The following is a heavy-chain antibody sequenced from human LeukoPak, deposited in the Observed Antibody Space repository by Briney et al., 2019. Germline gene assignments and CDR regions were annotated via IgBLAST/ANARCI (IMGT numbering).Heavy chain of an antibody. CDR2: INPSGGST. Sequence: ASVKVSCKASGYTFTSYYMHWVRQAPGQGLEWMGIINPSGGSTSYAQKFQGRVTMTRDTSTSTVYMELSSLRSEDTAVYYCAREGAGAVPAAISPYYYYYYGMDVWGQGTTVTVSS. J-gene: IGHJ6*02. CDR1: GYTFTSYY. D-gene: IGHD2-2*02. CDR3: AREGAGAVPAAISPYYYYYYGMDV. V-gene: IGHV1-46*01.